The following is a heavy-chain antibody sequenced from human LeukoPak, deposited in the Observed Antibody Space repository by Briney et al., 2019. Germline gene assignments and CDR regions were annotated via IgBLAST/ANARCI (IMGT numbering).Heavy chain of an antibody. V-gene: IGHV5-10-1*01. CDR1: GYSFTSYW. Sequence: KPGESLRISCKGSGYSFTSYWLSWVRQIPGKGLEWMGRIDPSDSYTNYSPSFQGHVTISDDKSISTAYLQWSSLKASDTAMYYFGRQLWFGERFGGAFDIWGQGKMVTVSS. D-gene: IGHD3-10*01. J-gene: IGHJ3*02. CDR2: IDPSDSYT. CDR3: GRQLWFGERFGGAFDI.